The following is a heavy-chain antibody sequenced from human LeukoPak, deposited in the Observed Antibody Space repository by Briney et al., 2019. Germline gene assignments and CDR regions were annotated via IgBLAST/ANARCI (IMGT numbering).Heavy chain of an antibody. J-gene: IGHJ6*03. CDR3: ARTEYSSSWYMDV. D-gene: IGHD6-6*01. Sequence: KPSDTLSLTCAVSGYSISSSNWWGWIRQPPGKGLEWIGYIYYSGSTYYSPSLKSRVTISVDTSKNQFSLKLSSVTAADTAVYYCARTEYSSSWYMDVWGKGTTVTVSS. CDR1: GYSISSSNW. CDR2: IYYSGST. V-gene: IGHV4-28*01.